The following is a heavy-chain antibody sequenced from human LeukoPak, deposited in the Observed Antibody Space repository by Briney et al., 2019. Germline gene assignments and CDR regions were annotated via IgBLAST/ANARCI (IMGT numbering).Heavy chain of an antibody. CDR2: ISDGGNTI. CDR3: TRDYYGSGTYRKTPWDAFDV. CDR1: GFTFKSHD. Sequence: PGGSLRLSCAASGFTFKSHDMHWVRQAPGKGLEWVSYISDGGNTIYYADSVKGRFTISRDNAENSLFLQMNSLRAEDTAVYYCTRDYYGSGTYRKTPWDAFDVWGQGTMVTVSS. V-gene: IGHV3-48*03. D-gene: IGHD3-10*01. J-gene: IGHJ3*01.